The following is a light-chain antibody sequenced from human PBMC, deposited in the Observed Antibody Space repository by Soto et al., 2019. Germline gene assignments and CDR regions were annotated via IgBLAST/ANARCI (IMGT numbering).Light chain of an antibody. V-gene: IGLV2-14*01. CDR3: SSYTSSDTPYV. CDR2: VNS. J-gene: IGLJ1*01. CDR1: SSDVGDYKY. Sequence: QSALTQPASVSGSPGQSITISCTGTSSDVGDYKYVSWYQQHPDKAPKLIIFVNSNRPSGISNRFSASKSVNTASLTISGLQAEDEADYYCSSYTSSDTPYVFGTGTKVTVL.